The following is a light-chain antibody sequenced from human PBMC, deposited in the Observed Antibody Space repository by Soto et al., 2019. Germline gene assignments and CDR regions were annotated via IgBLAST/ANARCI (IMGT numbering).Light chain of an antibody. CDR3: SSYTRSSTVV. V-gene: IGLV2-14*01. Sequence: QSALTQPASVSGSPGQSITISCTGTSRDVGGYNYVSWYQQHPGKAPKLMIYDVSNRPSGVSNRFSGSKSGNTASLTISGLQAEDEADYYCSSYTRSSTVVFGGGTEVTVL. CDR2: DVS. CDR1: SRDVGGYNY. J-gene: IGLJ2*01.